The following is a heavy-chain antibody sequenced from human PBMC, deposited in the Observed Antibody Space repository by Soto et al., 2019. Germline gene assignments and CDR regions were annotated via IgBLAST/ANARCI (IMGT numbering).Heavy chain of an antibody. CDR2: INAGNGKT. CDR1: GYTFSNYA. D-gene: IGHD1-7*01. J-gene: IGHJ4*02. Sequence: ASVKVSCKASGYTFSNYATHWVRQAPGQRLEWMGWINAGNGKTKYSQNFQGRVTITRDTSASTAYMELSSLRSEDTAMYYCARDGVSSTEYTWNYGTYFDYWGQGALVTVSS. V-gene: IGHV1-3*01. CDR3: ARDGVSSTEYTWNYGTYFDY.